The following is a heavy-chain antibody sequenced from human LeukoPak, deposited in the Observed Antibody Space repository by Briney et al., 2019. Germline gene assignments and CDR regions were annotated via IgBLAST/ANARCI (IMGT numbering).Heavy chain of an antibody. V-gene: IGHV1-8*03. CDR2: MNPNSGNT. Sequence: ASVKVSCKASGYTFTSYDINWVRQATGQGLEWMGWMNPNSGNTGYAQKFQGRVTITRNTSISTAYMELSSLRSEDTAVYYCARPSFTQGSYFDYWGQGTLVTVSS. D-gene: IGHD2-15*01. J-gene: IGHJ4*02. CDR1: GYTFTSYD. CDR3: ARPSFTQGSYFDY.